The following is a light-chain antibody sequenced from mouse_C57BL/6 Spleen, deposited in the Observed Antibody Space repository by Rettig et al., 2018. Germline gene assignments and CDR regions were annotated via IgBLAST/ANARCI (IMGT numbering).Light chain of an antibody. Sequence: LSVTPGDRVSLSCRASQSISDYLHWYQQKSHESPRLLIKYASQSISGIPSRFSGSGSGSDFTLSINSVEPEDVGVYYCQNGHSFPHTFGGGTKLEIK. CDR1: QSISDY. CDR3: QNGHSFPHT. J-gene: IGKJ2*01. V-gene: IGKV5-39*01. CDR2: YAS.